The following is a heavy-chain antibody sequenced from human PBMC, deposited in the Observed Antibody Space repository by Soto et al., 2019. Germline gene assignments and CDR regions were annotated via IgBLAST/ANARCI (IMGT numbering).Heavy chain of an antibody. J-gene: IGHJ4*02. CDR3: AKLGGGYIFGPYLDF. D-gene: IGHD5-18*01. V-gene: IGHV1-3*04. Sequence: ASVKVSCKTSGYTFTLYTIHWVRQAPGQRLEWMGWINTGNGNTKFSQRFQGRVTMSSDTSASTAYMELSSLTSEDTAVYYCAKLGGGYIFGPYLDFWGQGTLVTV. CDR1: GYTFTLYT. CDR2: INTGNGNT.